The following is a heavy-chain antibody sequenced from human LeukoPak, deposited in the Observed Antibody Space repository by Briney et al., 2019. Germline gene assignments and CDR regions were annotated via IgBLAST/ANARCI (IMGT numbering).Heavy chain of an antibody. CDR3: ARGNSGTFDY. D-gene: IGHD1-26*01. CDR2: IYSDESSI. V-gene: IGHV3-74*01. J-gene: IGHJ4*02. CDR1: GFTFSTSW. Sequence: GGPLRLSCAASGFTFSTSWMHWVRQAPGKGLAWVSRIYSDESSIRYADSVKGRFTISRDNAKNTLYLQMNSLRAEDTAVYYCARGNSGTFDYWGQGTLVTVSS.